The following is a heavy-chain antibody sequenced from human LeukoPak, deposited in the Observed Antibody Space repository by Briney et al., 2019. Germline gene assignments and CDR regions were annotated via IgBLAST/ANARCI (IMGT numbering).Heavy chain of an antibody. Sequence: GGSLGLSCAASGFTFSSYAMSWVRQAPGKGLEWVSAISGSGGSTYYADSVKGRFTISRDNSKNTLYRQMNSLRAEDTAVYYCARDPQDCSSTSCYTPTYYFDYWGQGTLVTVSS. CDR2: ISGSGGST. CDR1: GFTFSSYA. CDR3: ARDPQDCSSTSCYTPTYYFDY. D-gene: IGHD2-2*02. V-gene: IGHV3-23*01. J-gene: IGHJ4*02.